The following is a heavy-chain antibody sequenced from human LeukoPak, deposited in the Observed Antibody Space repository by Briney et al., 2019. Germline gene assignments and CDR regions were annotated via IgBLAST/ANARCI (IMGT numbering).Heavy chain of an antibody. CDR1: GYTFTGYY. Sequence: ASVKVSCKASGYTFTGYYMHWVRQAPGQGLEWMGWINPNSGGTNYAQKFQGRVTMTRDTSISTAYMELSRLRSDDTAVYYCARDLRDWGVRYFDLWGRGTLVTVSS. J-gene: IGHJ2*01. V-gene: IGHV1-2*02. D-gene: IGHD7-27*01. CDR3: ARDLRDWGVRYFDL. CDR2: INPNSGGT.